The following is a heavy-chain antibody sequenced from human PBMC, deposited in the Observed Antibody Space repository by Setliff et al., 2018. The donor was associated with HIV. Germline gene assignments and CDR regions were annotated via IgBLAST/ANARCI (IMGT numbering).Heavy chain of an antibody. CDR3: ARGSGYSSSWYVVRWFDP. V-gene: IGHV4-34*01. D-gene: IGHD6-13*01. CDR2: INHSGST. Sequence: SETLSLTCAVYGGSFSGYYWSWIRQPPGKGLEWIGEINHSGSTNYNPSLKRRVTISVDTSKNQFSLKLSSVTAADTAVYYCARGSGYSSSWYVVRWFDPWGQGTLVTVSS. J-gene: IGHJ5*02. CDR1: GGSFSGYY.